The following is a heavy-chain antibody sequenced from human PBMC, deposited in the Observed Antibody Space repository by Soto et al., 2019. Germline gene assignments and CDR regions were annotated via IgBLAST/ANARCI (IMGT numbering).Heavy chain of an antibody. D-gene: IGHD3-9*01. CDR1: GDSVSSNSAA. CDR2: TYYRSKWYN. J-gene: IGHJ6*02. V-gene: IGHV6-1*01. CDR3: ARDLGPYYDILTGYYNVPYYYYGMDV. Sequence: SQTLSLPCAISGDSVSSNSAAWNWIRQSPSRGLEWLGRTYYRSKWYNDYAVSVKSRITINPDTSKNQFSLQLNSVTPEDTAVYYCARDLGPYYDILTGYYNVPYYYYGMDVWGQGTTVTVSS.